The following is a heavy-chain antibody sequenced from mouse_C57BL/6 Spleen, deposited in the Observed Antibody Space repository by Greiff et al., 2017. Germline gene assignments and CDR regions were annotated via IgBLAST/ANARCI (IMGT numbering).Heavy chain of an antibody. CDR3: VRDGSSLDYFDY. V-gene: IGHV10-1*01. CDR1: GFSFNTYA. J-gene: IGHJ2*01. D-gene: IGHD1-1*01. Sequence: EVKLMESGGGLVQPKGSLKLSCAASGFSFNTYAMNWVRQAPGKGLEWVARIRSKSNNYATYYADSVKDRFTISRDDSESMLYLQMNNLKTEDTAMYYCVRDGSSLDYFDYWGQGTTLTVSS. CDR2: IRSKSNNYAT.